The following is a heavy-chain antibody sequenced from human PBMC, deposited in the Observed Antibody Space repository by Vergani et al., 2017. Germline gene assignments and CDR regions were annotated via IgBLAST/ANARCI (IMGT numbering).Heavy chain of an antibody. CDR2: IWYDGSNK. J-gene: IGHJ6*03. V-gene: IGHV3-33*08. Sequence: QVQLVESGGGVVQPGRSLRLSCAASGFTFSSYGMHWVRQAPGKGLEWVAVIWYDGSNKYYADSVKGRFTISRDNSKNTLYLQMNSLRAEDTAVYYCARDGRFSSSSWYQMGYYYYYMDVWGKGTTVTVSS. CDR3: ARDGRFSSSSWYQMGYYYYYMDV. CDR1: GFTFSSYG. D-gene: IGHD6-13*01.